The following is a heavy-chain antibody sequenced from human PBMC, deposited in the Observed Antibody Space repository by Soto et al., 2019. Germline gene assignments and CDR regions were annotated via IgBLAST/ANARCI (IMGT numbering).Heavy chain of an antibody. D-gene: IGHD4-4*01. CDR3: ARDRDDYINYANWLDP. CDR2: IFPSGST. V-gene: IGHV4-4*07. J-gene: IGHJ5*02. CDR1: GGSISTYY. Sequence: QVQLQESGPGLVKPSETLSLTCTVSGGSISTYYWSWIRQPAGKGLEWIGHIFPSGSTNYNPSLKSRVTMSVDTSKNQFSLRLSSVTAADTAVYYCARDRDDYINYANWLDPWGQGTLVTVSS.